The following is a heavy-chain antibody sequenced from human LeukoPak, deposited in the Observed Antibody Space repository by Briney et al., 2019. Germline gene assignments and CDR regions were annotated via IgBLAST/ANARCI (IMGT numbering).Heavy chain of an antibody. J-gene: IGHJ5*02. V-gene: IGHV3-23*01. CDR3: AKDRDIVVVPAAKDWFDP. Sequence: ASVKVSCKASGGTFSSYAMSWVRQAPGKGLEWVSAISGSGGSTYYADSVKGRFTISRDNSKNTLYLQMNSLRAEDTAVYYCAKDRDIVVVPAAKDWFDPWGQGTLVTVSS. CDR2: ISGSGGST. CDR1: GGTFSSYA. D-gene: IGHD2-2*01.